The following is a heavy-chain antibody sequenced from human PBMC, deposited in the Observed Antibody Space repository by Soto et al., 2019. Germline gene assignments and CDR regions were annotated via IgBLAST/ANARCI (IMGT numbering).Heavy chain of an antibody. V-gene: IGHV4-39*01. CDR3: ARRYCSGGSCYSGGWFDP. D-gene: IGHD2-15*01. J-gene: IGHJ5*02. CDR2: IYYSGST. Sequence: QLQLQESGPGLVKPSETLSLTCTVSGGSISSSSYYWGWIRQPPGKGLEWIGSIYYSGSTYYNPSLKSRVTISVDTSKNQFSLKLSSVTAADTAVYYCARRYCSGGSCYSGGWFDPWGQGTLVTVSS. CDR1: GGSISSSSYY.